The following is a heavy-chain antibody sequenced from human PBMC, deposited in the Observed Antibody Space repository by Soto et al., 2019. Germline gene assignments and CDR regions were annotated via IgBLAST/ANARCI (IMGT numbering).Heavy chain of an antibody. Sequence: QVQLVQSGAEVKKPGASVKVSCKASGYTFTSYAMHWVRQAPGQRLEWMGWINAGNGNTKYSQKFQGRVAITRDTPASTAYMELSSLRSEGTAVYYCARDAAARYYYGMDVWCQGTTVTVSS. CDR2: INAGNGNT. J-gene: IGHJ6*02. CDR3: ARDAAARYYYGMDV. D-gene: IGHD6-6*01. CDR1: GYTFTSYA. V-gene: IGHV1-3*01.